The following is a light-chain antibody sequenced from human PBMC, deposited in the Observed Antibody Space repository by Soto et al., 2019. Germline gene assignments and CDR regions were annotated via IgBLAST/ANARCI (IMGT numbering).Light chain of an antibody. CDR3: SSYTSSSTLYV. J-gene: IGLJ1*01. Sequence: QSVLTQPASVSGSPGQSITISCTGTSSDVGGHNYVSWYRQYPGKAPKLMIYDVNSRPSGVSNRFSGSKSGNTASLTISGLQADNEADYFCSSYTSSSTLYVFGTGTKVTVL. CDR1: SSDVGGHNY. CDR2: DVN. V-gene: IGLV2-14*01.